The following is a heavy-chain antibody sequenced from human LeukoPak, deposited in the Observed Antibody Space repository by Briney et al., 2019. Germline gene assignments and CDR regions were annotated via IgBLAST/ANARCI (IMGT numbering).Heavy chain of an antibody. Sequence: GGSLRLSCAASGFNFGSYDMNWVRQAPGKGLEYLSTINTDGSNTWYADSVKSRFTTSRDNSKNTVFLHMNNLGHEDTATYYCARRINGAFDIWGQGTMVSVSS. J-gene: IGHJ3*02. V-gene: IGHV3-23*05. CDR2: INTDGSNT. CDR1: GFNFGSYD. CDR3: ARRINGAFDI.